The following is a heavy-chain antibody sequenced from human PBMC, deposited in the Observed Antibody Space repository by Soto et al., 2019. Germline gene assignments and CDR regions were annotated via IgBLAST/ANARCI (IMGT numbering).Heavy chain of an antibody. CDR3: VKAPLGYSYGYNPFDY. CDR1: GFTFSSYA. Sequence: PGGSLRLSCSASGFTFSSYAMHWVRQAPGKGLEYVSAISSNGGSTYYADSVKGRFTISRDNSKNTLYLQMSSLRAEDTSVYYCVKAPLGYSYGYNPFDYWGQGTLVTVSS. V-gene: IGHV3-64D*08. CDR2: ISSNGGST. J-gene: IGHJ4*02. D-gene: IGHD5-18*01.